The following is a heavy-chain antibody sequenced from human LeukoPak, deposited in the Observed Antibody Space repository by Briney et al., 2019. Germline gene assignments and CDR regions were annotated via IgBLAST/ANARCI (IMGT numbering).Heavy chain of an antibody. J-gene: IGHJ4*02. CDR2: IYYSGST. Sequence: PSETLSLTCSVSGGSISSSSFYWDWIRQPPGKGLEWIGSIYYSGSTYYNPSLKSRVTISVDTSKNQFSLKLSSVTAADTAVYYCATHSSGWPLDYWGQGTLVTVSS. D-gene: IGHD6-19*01. CDR3: ATHSSGWPLDY. CDR1: GGSISSSSFY. V-gene: IGHV4-39*01.